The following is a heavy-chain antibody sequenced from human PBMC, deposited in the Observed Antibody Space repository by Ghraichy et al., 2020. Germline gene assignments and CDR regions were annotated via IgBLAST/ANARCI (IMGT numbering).Heavy chain of an antibody. J-gene: IGHJ2*01. Sequence: SETLSLTCAVSGGSISSGGYSWSWIRQPPGKGLEWIGYIYHSGSTYYNPSLKSRVTISVDRSKNQFSLKLSSVTAADTAVYYCARDRKAEPPPIRGAGRIDWYFDLWGRGTLVTVSS. CDR1: GGSISSGGYS. CDR2: IYHSGST. V-gene: IGHV4-30-2*01. D-gene: IGHD3-10*01. CDR3: ARDRKAEPPPIRGAGRIDWYFDL.